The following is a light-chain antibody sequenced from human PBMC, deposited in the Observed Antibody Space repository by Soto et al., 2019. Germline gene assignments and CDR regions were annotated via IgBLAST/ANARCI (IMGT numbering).Light chain of an antibody. CDR2: EVS. V-gene: IGLV2-14*01. Sequence: QSALTQPASVSGSPGQSIAISCTGTSSDVGGYIYVSWYQQHPGTAPKLIIYEVSSRPSGVSHRFSGSKSGNTASLTISGLQAEDEADYYCSSYTRSSTYVFGAGTKLTVL. CDR3: SSYTRSSTYV. J-gene: IGLJ1*01. CDR1: SSDVGGYIY.